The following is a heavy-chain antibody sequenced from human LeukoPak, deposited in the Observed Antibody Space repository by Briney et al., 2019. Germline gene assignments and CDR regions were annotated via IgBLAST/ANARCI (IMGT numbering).Heavy chain of an antibody. J-gene: IGHJ4*02. V-gene: IGHV3-30*18. CDR2: ISYEGSNK. CDR3: AKDKTRSLDY. Sequence: GGSLRLSCAASGFTFSSYGMHWVRQAPGKGLEGVAVISYEGSNKYYADSVKGRFTISRDNSKNTLYLQMNSLRAEDTAVYYCAKDKTRSLDYWGQGTLVTVSS. CDR1: GFTFSSYG.